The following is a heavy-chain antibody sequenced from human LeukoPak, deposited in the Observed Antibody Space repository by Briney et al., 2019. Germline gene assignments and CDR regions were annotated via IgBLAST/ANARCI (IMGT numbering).Heavy chain of an antibody. V-gene: IGHV1-3*01. CDR1: GYIFTTYA. CDR3: ARAQYAGTWYPFFDF. CDR2: INAGNGNT. D-gene: IGHD6-13*01. Sequence: ASVKVSCKASGYIFTTYAMHWVRQAPGQRLEWMGWINAGNGNTKYSQKLQGRVTITRDTSASTDYMELSSLRSEDTAVYYCARAQYAGTWYPFFDFWGQGTLVTVSS. J-gene: IGHJ4*02.